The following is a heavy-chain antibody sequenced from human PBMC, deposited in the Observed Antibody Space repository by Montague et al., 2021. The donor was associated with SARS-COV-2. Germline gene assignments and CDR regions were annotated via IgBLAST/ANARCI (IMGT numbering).Heavy chain of an antibody. CDR2: IWYDGSNK. CDR3: ARILSYYYGMDV. D-gene: IGHD2-15*01. V-gene: IGHV3-33*01. CDR1: GFTFNSYG. J-gene: IGHJ6*02. Sequence: SLRLSCAASGFTFNSYGMHWVRQAPGKGLEWVAVIWYDGSNKYYADSVKGRFTISRDNSKNTLYLQMNSLRAEDTAVYYCARILSYYYGMDVWGQGTTVTVSS.